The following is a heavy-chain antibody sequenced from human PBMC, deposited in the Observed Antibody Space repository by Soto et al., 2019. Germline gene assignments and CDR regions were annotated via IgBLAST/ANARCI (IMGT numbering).Heavy chain of an antibody. Sequence: PSETLSLTCSVSGGPITHYYWSSLRQAPGKGLESLGYIFDGGSANNNPSLKSRVSFSLDKSQNQLSLKLSSVTGAGTAIYYCVSVEGTPTVTGDYYYYAADAWGQGTAVTVSS. V-gene: IGHV4-59*12. CDR1: GGPITHYY. J-gene: IGHJ6*02. D-gene: IGHD4-17*01. CDR3: VSVEGTPTVTGDYYYYAADA. CDR2: IFDGGSA.